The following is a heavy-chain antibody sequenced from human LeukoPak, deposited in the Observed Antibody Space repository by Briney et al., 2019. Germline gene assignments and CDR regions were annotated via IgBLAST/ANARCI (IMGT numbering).Heavy chain of an antibody. CDR1: GGSISSYY. V-gene: IGHV4-59*01. D-gene: IGHD5-18*01. CDR2: IYYSGST. J-gene: IGHJ6*03. CDR3: ARGYVDTAMVNYYYYYMDV. Sequence: PSETLSLTCTVSGGSISSYYWSWIRQPPGKGLEWIGYIYYSGSTNYNPSLKSRVTISVDTSKNQFSLKLSSVTAADTAVYYCARGYVDTAMVNYYYYYMDVWGKGTTVTVSS.